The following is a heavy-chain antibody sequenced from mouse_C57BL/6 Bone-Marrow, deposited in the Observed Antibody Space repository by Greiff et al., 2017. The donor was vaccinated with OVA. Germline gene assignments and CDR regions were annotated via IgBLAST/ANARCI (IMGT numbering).Heavy chain of an antibody. J-gene: IGHJ3*01. Sequence: EVQLLESGAGLVQPGGSMKLSCAASGFTFSDAWMHWVRQSPEQGLEWVAEIRNKANNPATYYAVSVKGRFTISRYASKSSVYLQMNSLRAEDTGIYYCTGDYGSAFAYWGQGTLVTVSA. CDR2: IRNKANNPAT. V-gene: IGHV6-6*01. CDR1: GFTFSDAW. CDR3: TGDYGSAFAY. D-gene: IGHD1-1*01.